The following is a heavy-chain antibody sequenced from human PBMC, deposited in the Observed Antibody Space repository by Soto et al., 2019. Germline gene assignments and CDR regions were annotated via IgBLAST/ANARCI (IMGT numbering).Heavy chain of an antibody. D-gene: IGHD1-26*01. CDR2: ISYDGSYQ. CDR1: GFAFNKFG. CDR3: AKGGEVGGVLGDH. J-gene: IGHJ4*02. V-gene: IGHV3-30*18. Sequence: QVQLVESGGGVDQHGTSLRLSCEASGFAFNKFGMHWVRQAPGKGLEWVAFISYDGSYQYYADSVQGRLTITRDNSMNTLNMQLNSLRREDTAVYYCAKGGEVGGVLGDHWGQGTLVTVSS.